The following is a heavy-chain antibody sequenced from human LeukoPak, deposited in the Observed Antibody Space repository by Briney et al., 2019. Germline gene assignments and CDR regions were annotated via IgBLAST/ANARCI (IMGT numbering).Heavy chain of an antibody. J-gene: IGHJ3*02. Sequence: SETLFLTCTVSGGSISSYYWSWIRQPAGKGLEWIGRIYTSGSTNYNPSLKSRVTMSVDTSKNQFSLKLSSVTAADTAVYYCARVSVAGTLLVGDAFDIWGQGTMVTVSS. CDR1: GGSISSYY. CDR2: IYTSGST. CDR3: ARVSVAGTLLVGDAFDI. D-gene: IGHD6-19*01. V-gene: IGHV4-4*07.